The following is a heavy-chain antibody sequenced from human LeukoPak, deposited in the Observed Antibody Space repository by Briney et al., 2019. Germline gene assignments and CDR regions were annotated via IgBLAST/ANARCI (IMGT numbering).Heavy chain of an antibody. V-gene: IGHV4-39*07. CDR1: GGSISSGSYY. D-gene: IGHD3-10*01. CDR2: INHSGST. J-gene: IGHJ4*02. Sequence: PSQTLSLTCTVSGGSISSGSYYWSWIRQPPGKGLEWIGEINHSGSTNYNPSLKSRVTISVDTSKNQFSLKLSSVTAADTAVYYCARGKVLLWFGPNRPYFDYWGQGTLVTVSS. CDR3: ARGKVLLWFGPNRPYFDY.